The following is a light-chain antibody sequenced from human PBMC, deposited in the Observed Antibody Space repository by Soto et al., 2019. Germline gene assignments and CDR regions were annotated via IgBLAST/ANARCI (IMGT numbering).Light chain of an antibody. Sequence: DIQMTQCPSSLSASVGARAPITYQASQDIGNYLNWYQQRPGKAPKLLILDASSLDTGVPSRFSGSGSGTDFTFTISSLQSEDIATYYCQQYYNVPITFGQGTRLEIK. CDR2: DAS. CDR1: QDIGNY. CDR3: QQYYNVPIT. V-gene: IGKV1-33*01. J-gene: IGKJ5*01.